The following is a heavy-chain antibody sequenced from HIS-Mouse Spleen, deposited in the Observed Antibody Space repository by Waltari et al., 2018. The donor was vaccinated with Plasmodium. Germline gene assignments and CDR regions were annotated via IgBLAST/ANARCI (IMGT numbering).Heavy chain of an antibody. V-gene: IGHV4-31*03. Sequence: QVQLQESGPGLVKPSQTLSLTCTVSGGSISSGGYYWSWIRPHPGKGLEWIGYIYYSGSTYYNPSLKSRVTISVDTSKNQFSLKLSSVTAADTAVYYCAREVGYSSSWYYFDYWGQGTLVTVSS. CDR3: AREVGYSSSWYYFDY. CDR1: GGSISSGGYY. D-gene: IGHD6-13*01. J-gene: IGHJ4*02. CDR2: IYYSGST.